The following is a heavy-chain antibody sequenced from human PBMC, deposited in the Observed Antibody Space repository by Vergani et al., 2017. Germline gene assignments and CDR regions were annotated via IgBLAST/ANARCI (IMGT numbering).Heavy chain of an antibody. CDR3: ARAAAPRYGMDV. V-gene: IGHV3-48*03. D-gene: IGHD6-13*01. CDR1: GFTFSSYE. Sequence: EVQLVESGGGLVQPGGSLRLSCAASGFTFSSYEMNGVRQAPGKGLEWVSYISSSSSTIYYADSVKGRFTISRHNAKNSLYLQMNSLRAEDTAVYYCARAAAPRYGMDVWGQGTTVTVSS. J-gene: IGHJ6*02. CDR2: ISSSSSTI.